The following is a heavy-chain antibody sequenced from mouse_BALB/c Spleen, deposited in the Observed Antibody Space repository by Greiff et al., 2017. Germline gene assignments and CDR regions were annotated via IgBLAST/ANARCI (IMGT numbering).Heavy chain of an antibody. J-gene: IGHJ4*01. CDR1: GFTFSSYG. CDR2: ISSGGSYT. Sequence: DVKLVESGGDLVKPGGSLKLSCAASGFTFSSYGMSWVRQTPDKRLEWVATISSGGSYTYYPDSVKGRFTISRDNAKNTLYLQMSSLKSEDTAMYYCARRGIFYAMDYWGQGTSVTVSS. CDR3: ARRGIFYAMDY. V-gene: IGHV5-6*02.